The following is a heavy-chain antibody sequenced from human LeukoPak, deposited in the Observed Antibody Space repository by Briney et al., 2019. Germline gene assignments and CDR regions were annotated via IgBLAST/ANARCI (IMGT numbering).Heavy chain of an antibody. Sequence: PGGSLRLSCAASGFTFSSYSMNWVRQAPGKGLEWASYISSSGSTIYYADSVKGRFTISRDNAKNSLYLQMNSLRAEDTAVYYCVELGITMIGGVWGKGTTVTISS. CDR1: GFTFSSYS. D-gene: IGHD3-10*02. V-gene: IGHV3-48*04. J-gene: IGHJ6*04. CDR2: ISSSGSTI. CDR3: VELGITMIGGV.